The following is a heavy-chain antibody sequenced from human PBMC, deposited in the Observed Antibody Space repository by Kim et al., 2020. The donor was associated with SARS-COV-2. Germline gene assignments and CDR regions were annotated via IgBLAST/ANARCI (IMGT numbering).Heavy chain of an antibody. J-gene: IGHJ4*02. Sequence: YAQKFQGRVTITADESTSTAYMELSSLRSEDTAVYYCASSFGWVVGAASYWGQGTLVTVSS. D-gene: IGHD1-26*01. V-gene: IGHV1-69*01. CDR3: ASSFGWVVGAASY.